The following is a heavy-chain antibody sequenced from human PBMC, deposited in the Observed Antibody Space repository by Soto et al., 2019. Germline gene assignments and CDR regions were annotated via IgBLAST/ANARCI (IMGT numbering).Heavy chain of an antibody. CDR1: GGTFSSYA. Sequence: QVQLVQSGAEVKKPGSSVKVSCKASGGTFSSYAISWVRQAPGQGLEWMGGIIPIFGTANYAQKFQGRVTITADESTSTAYRELSSLRSGNTAVYYCAGSFHDYNGDRFWSDPWARGTLVTVSS. V-gene: IGHV1-69*01. J-gene: IGHJ5*02. CDR2: IIPIFGTA. CDR3: AGSFHDYNGDRFWSDP. D-gene: IGHD4-4*01.